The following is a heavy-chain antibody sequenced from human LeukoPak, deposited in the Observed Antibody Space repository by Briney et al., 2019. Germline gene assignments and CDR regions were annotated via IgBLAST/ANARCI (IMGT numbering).Heavy chain of an antibody. V-gene: IGHV3-53*01. CDR1: GFTFSSYG. CDR3: GRDGLINFDY. CDR2: IYRSGTT. J-gene: IGHJ4*02. Sequence: PGGSLRLSCAASGFTFSSYGMHWVRQAPGKGLEWVSVIYRSGTTYYADSVKGRFTISRDNSKNTLYLQMNSLRAEDTAVYYCGRDGLINFDYWGQGTLVTVSS. D-gene: IGHD3-16*01.